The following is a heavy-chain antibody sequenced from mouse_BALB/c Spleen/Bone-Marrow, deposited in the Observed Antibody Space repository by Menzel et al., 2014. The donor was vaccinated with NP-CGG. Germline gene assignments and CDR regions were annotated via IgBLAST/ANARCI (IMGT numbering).Heavy chain of an antibody. CDR3: ARGPGYDAMDY. J-gene: IGHJ4*01. CDR1: GYTFTDYA. CDR2: ISTYYGDA. Sequence: QVQLQQSGAELVRPGVSVKISCKGSGYTFTDYAMHWVKQSHAKSLEWIGIISTYYGDASYSQKLKGKATMTVDKSSSTAYMDLARLTSEDSAIYYRARGPGYDAMDYWGQGTSVTVSS. V-gene: IGHV1S137*01.